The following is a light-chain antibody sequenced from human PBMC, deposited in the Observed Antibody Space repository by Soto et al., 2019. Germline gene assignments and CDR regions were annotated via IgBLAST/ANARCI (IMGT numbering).Light chain of an antibody. CDR2: GAS. J-gene: IGKJ4*01. CDR1: QSVSTY. V-gene: IGKV1-39*01. CDR3: QQSFRISKT. Sequence: DVQMTQSPASLSASVGDRVTITCRASQSVSTYLNWYQQKPGEAPKLLIYGASNLQSGVPSRFSGSGSGTDFTLTISSLQPEDCATFYCQQSFRISKTFGGETKLDIK.